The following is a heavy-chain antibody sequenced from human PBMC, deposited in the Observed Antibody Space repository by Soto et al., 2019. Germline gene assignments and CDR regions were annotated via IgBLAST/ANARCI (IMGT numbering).Heavy chain of an antibody. CDR2: IIPMFDTP. D-gene: IGHD3-10*01. CDR1: GGTFSSDS. Sequence: QVQLVQSGAEVKKPGSSVKVSCKASGGTFSSDSFSWVRQAPGQGLEWMGGIIPMFDTPIYAQKFQDRVTITADEYPSTASMQLSSLRSGDTAVYYCARSGGLDREFIYWGPGALVSVSS. CDR3: ARSGGLDREFIY. V-gene: IGHV1-69*12. J-gene: IGHJ4*02.